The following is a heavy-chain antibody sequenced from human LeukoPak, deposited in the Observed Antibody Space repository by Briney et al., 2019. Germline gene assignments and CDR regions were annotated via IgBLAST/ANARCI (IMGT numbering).Heavy chain of an antibody. CDR2: ISSSDSTI. J-gene: IGHJ4*02. CDR3: ARGPSGYHNT. CDR1: GFTFSSYE. Sequence: LAGGSLRLSCAASGFTFSSYEMHWVRQPPGKGLEWVSYISSSDSTIYYADSVKGRFTISRDNAKNSLYLQMNSLRAEDTAVYYCARGPSGYHNTGGQGTLVTVSS. V-gene: IGHV3-48*03. D-gene: IGHD5-12*01.